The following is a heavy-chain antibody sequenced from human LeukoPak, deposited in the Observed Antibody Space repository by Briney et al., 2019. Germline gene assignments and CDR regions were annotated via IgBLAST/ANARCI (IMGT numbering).Heavy chain of an antibody. CDR3: AKEAVRYCSGGSCRHAFDI. D-gene: IGHD2-15*01. J-gene: IGHJ3*02. Sequence: GGSLRLSCAASGFTFSSYGMHWVRQAPGKGLEWVAVISYDGSNKFYADSVRGRFTISRDNSKNTLYLQMNSLRAEDTAVYYCAKEAVRYCSGGSCRHAFDIWGQGTMVTVSS. V-gene: IGHV3-30*18. CDR1: GFTFSSYG. CDR2: ISYDGSNK.